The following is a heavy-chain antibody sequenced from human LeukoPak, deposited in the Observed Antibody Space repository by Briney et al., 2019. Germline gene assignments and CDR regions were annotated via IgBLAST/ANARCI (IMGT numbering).Heavy chain of an antibody. CDR1: GGSIGSSNYF. CDR2: IYYTGST. CDR3: ARQAARTHDY. D-gene: IGHD6-13*01. Sequence: SETLSLTCTVSGGSIGSSNYFWGWIRQPPGKGLEWIGSIYYTGSTYYNPSLKSRVTISMDTSNNHFSLKLRSVTAADTAVYYCARQAARTHDYWGQGTLVTVSS. J-gene: IGHJ4*02. V-gene: IGHV4-39*01.